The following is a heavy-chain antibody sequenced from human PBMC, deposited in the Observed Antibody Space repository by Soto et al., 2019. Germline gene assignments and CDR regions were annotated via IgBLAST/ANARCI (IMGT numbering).Heavy chain of an antibody. CDR1: GDSVSSNSAA. CDR3: ARDGKWLRLGYYYYGMDV. Sequence: PSQTLSLTCAISGDSVSSNSAAWNWIRQSPSRGLEWLGRTYYRSKWYNDYAVSVKSRITINPDTSKNQFSPQLNSVTPEDTAVYYCARDGKWLRLGYYYYGMDVWGQGTTVTVSS. D-gene: IGHD5-12*01. CDR2: TYYRSKWYN. J-gene: IGHJ6*02. V-gene: IGHV6-1*01.